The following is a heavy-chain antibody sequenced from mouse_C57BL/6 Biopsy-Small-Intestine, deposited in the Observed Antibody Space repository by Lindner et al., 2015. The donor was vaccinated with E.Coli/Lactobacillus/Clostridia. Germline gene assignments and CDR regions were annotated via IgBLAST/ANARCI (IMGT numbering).Heavy chain of an antibody. CDR1: GYIFTSYT. CDR3: VRDPTGTQGY. V-gene: IGHV1-66*01. Sequence: SVKVSCKASGYIFTSYTIHWVRQAPGQGLEWMGWINSGNGNTKYSQKFQGRVTITRDTSATTVYMDLSSLISEDTAVYWCVRDPTGTQGYWGQGTLITVSA. J-gene: IGHJ3*01. CDR2: INSGNGNT. D-gene: IGHD4-1*02.